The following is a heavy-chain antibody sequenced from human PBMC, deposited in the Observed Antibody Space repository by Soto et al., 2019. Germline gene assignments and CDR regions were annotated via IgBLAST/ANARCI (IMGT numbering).Heavy chain of an antibody. CDR2: TYYRSKWYN. J-gene: IGHJ6*02. Sequence: SQTLSLTCAISGDSVSSNSAAWNWIRQSPSRGLEWLGRTYYRSKWYNDYAVSVKSRLTINPDSSKNQFSLQLNSVTPEDTAVYYCARDKYSSSWYPSPYYYYGMDVWGQGTTVTVSS. CDR3: ARDKYSSSWYPSPYYYYGMDV. V-gene: IGHV6-1*01. D-gene: IGHD6-13*01. CDR1: GDSVSSNSAA.